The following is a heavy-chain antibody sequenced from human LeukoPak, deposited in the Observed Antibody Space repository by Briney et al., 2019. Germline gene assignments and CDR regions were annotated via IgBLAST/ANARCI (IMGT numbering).Heavy chain of an antibody. J-gene: IGHJ6*03. CDR2: IYHSGST. D-gene: IGHD2-2*01. Sequence: PSGTLSLTCAVSGGSISSSNWWSWVRQPPGKGLEWIGEIYHSGSTNYNPSLKSRVTISVDTSKNQFSLKLSSVTAADTAVYYCARQNRTGYCSSAYCYLEVIKYYYYMDVWGKGTTVTVSS. CDR1: GGSISSSNW. V-gene: IGHV4-4*02. CDR3: ARQNRTGYCSSAYCYLEVIKYYYYMDV.